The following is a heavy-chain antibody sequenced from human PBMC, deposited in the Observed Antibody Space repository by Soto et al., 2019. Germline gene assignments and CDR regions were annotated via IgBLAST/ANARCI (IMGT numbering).Heavy chain of an antibody. CDR1: GGTFSSYA. Sequence: SVKVSCKASGGTFSSYAISWVRQAPGQGLEWMGGIIPIFGTANYAQKFQGRVTITADESTSTAYMELSSLRSEDTAVYYCAREGGPRDGYTQRYFDYWGQGTLVTVSS. J-gene: IGHJ4*02. D-gene: IGHD5-12*01. CDR3: AREGGPRDGYTQRYFDY. CDR2: IIPIFGTA. V-gene: IGHV1-69*13.